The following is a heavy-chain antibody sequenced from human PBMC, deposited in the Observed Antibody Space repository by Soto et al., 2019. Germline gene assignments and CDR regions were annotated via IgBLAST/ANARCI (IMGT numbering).Heavy chain of an antibody. CDR1: GFTFNNYW. D-gene: IGHD3-16*01. CDR2: INPDGSRT. J-gene: IGHJ5*02. CDR3: ARVKLGSYDWFDP. Sequence: GGSRRLSCAASGFTFNNYWMHWVRQAPGKGLMWVSRINPDGSRTTYADSVKGRFAISRDNAKNTLYLQMNSLRAEDTAVYYCARVKLGSYDWFDPWGQGTLVTVS. V-gene: IGHV3-74*01.